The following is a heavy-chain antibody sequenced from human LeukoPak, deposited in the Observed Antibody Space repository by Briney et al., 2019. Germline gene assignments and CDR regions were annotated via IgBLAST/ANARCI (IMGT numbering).Heavy chain of an antibody. CDR1: GGSISSGGYY. D-gene: IGHD3-10*01. Sequence: SQTLSLTCTVSGGSISSGGYYWSWIRQHPGKGLEWIGYIYYSGSTYYNPSLKSRVTISVDTSKNQFSLKLSSVTAADTAVYYCARQVTNYYGVYYGMDVWGQGTTVTVSS. J-gene: IGHJ6*02. CDR2: IYYSGST. CDR3: ARQVTNYYGVYYGMDV. V-gene: IGHV4-31*03.